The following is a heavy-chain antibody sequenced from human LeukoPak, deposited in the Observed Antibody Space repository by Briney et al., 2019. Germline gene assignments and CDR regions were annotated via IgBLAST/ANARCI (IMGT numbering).Heavy chain of an antibody. CDR3: ASSSSWYENWNY. D-gene: IGHD6-13*01. CDR1: GYTFTSYD. J-gene: IGHJ4*02. Sequence: ASVKVSCKASGYTFTSYDINWVRQATGQGLEWMGWMNPNSGNTGYAQKLQGRVTMTTDTSTSTAYMELRSLRSDDTAVCYCASSSSWYENWNYWGQGTLVTVSS. CDR2: MNPNSGNT. V-gene: IGHV1-8*02.